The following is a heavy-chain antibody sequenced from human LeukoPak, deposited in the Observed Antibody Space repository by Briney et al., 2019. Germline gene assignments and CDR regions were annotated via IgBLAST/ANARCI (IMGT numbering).Heavy chain of an antibody. J-gene: IGHJ4*02. CDR3: ARGRSGPIDY. D-gene: IGHD1-26*01. CDR1: GGSISSGGYS. V-gene: IGHV4-30-2*01. CDR2: IYHSGST. Sequence: SETLSLTCAVSGGSISSGGYSWSWIRQPPGKGLEWIGYIYHSGSTYYNPSLKSRVTISVDRSKNQFSLKLSSVTAADTAVYYCARGRSGPIDYWGQGTLVTVSS.